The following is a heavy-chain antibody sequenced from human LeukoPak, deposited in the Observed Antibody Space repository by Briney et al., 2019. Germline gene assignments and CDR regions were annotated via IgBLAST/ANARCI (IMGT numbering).Heavy chain of an antibody. D-gene: IGHD2-2*01. CDR1: RFTFSTYA. CDR2: ISGSGNTT. Sequence: GGSLRLSCTASRFTFSTYAMSWVRQPQGKGLEWASRISGSGNTTYYTGSVKGRFTISRDNSKNALYLQMSSLRAEDTAVYYCAKSQRNDQQVVQRIDYWGQGTLVTVSS. J-gene: IGHJ4*02. CDR3: AKSQRNDQQVVQRIDY. V-gene: IGHV3-23*01.